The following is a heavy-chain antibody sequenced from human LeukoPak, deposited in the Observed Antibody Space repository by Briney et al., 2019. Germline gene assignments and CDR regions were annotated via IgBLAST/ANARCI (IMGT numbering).Heavy chain of an antibody. D-gene: IGHD3-3*01. CDR2: IYYSGST. CDR1: GGSISSYY. CDR3: ARGRKESYYDFWSGYPNYYYYMDV. V-gene: IGHV4-59*08. J-gene: IGHJ6*03. Sequence: SETLSLTCTVSGGSISSYYWSWIRQPPGKGLEWIGYIYYSGSTNYNPSLKSRVTISVDTSKNQFSLKLSSVTAADTAVYYCARGRKESYYDFWSGYPNYYYYMDVWGKGTTVTVSS.